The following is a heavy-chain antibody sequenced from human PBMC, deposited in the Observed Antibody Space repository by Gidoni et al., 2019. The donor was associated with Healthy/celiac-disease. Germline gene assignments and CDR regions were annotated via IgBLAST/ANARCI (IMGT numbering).Heavy chain of an antibody. V-gene: IGHV3-23*01. Sequence: EVQLLESGGGLVQPGGSLRLSCPASAFPFSSYAMSWVRQAPGKGLVWVSAISGSGGSTYYADSVKGRFTISRDNTKNTLYLQMNSLRAEDTAVYYCAKSPSPVWLRDYWGQGTLVTVSS. CDR3: AKSPSPVWLRDY. J-gene: IGHJ4*02. CDR1: AFPFSSYA. CDR2: ISGSGGST. D-gene: IGHD5-12*01.